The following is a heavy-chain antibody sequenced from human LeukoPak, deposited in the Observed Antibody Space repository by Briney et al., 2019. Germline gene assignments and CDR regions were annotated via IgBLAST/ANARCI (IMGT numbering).Heavy chain of an antibody. CDR2: ISAYNGNT. CDR1: GYAFTSYG. V-gene: IGHV1-18*01. J-gene: IGHJ4*02. Sequence: GASVKVSCKASGYAFTSYGISWVRQAPGQGLEWMGWISAYNGNTNYVQKLQGRVTMTTDTSTSTVYMELRSLRSDDTAVYYCARDNGPISGGRHIDYWGQGTLVTVSS. D-gene: IGHD1-26*01. CDR3: ARDNGPISGGRHIDY.